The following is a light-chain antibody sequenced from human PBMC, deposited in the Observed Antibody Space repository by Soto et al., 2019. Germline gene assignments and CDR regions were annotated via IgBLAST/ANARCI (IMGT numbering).Light chain of an antibody. CDR3: QQYGSPPLT. CDR2: GAS. J-gene: IGKJ4*01. V-gene: IGKV3-20*01. CDR1: QTIINKY. Sequence: EIMLTQSPGTLSLSPGERATLSCWASQTIINKYLAWYQKKPGQAPRLLIYGASNRATGIPARFTGSGSGIDFTLTISSQEPEDFAMYYCQQYGSPPLTFGGGTQVELQ.